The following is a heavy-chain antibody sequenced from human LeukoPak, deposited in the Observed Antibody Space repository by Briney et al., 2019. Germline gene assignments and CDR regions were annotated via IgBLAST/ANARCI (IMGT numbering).Heavy chain of an antibody. Sequence: GASVKVSCKASGYTFTSYAMHWVRQAPGQRLEWMGWINTGDDTAYSQRFRGRVTIISDTSASTAYMDLSNLRSEDTAVYYCAREGFGSGTNLEVGYFDYWGQGSLVTVSS. CDR2: INTGDDT. CDR3: AREGFGSGTNLEVGYFDY. V-gene: IGHV1-3*04. J-gene: IGHJ4*02. CDR1: GYTFTSYA. D-gene: IGHD3-10*01.